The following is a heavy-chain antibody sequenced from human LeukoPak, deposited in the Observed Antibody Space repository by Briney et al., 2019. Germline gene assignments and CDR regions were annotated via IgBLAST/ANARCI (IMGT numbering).Heavy chain of an antibody. J-gene: IGHJ3*02. D-gene: IGHD3-22*01. V-gene: IGHV4-4*07. CDR2: IYTTGST. CDR3: ARGPYYDTTKTSAFDI. CDR1: GGSISSHY. Sequence: SETLSLTCTVSGGSISSHYWSWIRQPAGKGLECIGRIYTTGSTNYNPSLKSRVTMSVDTSKNHFSLKLSSVTAADTAVYYCARGPYYDTTKTSAFDIWGQGTMVTVSS.